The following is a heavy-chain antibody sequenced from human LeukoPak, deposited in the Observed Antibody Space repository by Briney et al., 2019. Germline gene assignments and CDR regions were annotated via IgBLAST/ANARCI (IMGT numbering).Heavy chain of an antibody. CDR3: ARDDSRGYNSGHYWYYMDV. D-gene: IGHD5-18*01. CDR1: GGSFSGYY. V-gene: IGHV4-34*01. CDR2: INHSGST. Sequence: ASETLSLTCAVYGGSFSGYYWSWIRQPPGKGLEWVGEINHSGSTNYNSSLKSRVTISGDTSKNQFSLNLNAGAAADTAVYYVARDDSRGYNSGHYWYYMDVWGRGTTVTVSS. J-gene: IGHJ6*03.